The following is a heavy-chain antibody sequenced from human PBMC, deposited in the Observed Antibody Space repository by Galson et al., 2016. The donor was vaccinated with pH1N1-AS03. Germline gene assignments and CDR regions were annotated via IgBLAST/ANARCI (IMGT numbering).Heavy chain of an antibody. D-gene: IGHD1-26*01. CDR2: INTDGTET. Sequence: SLRLSCAASGIPFSSHWMHWIRQVPGKGLVWASQINTDGTETIYADSVKGRFTISRDNAKNTLYLQMDSLRAEGTAMYYCTNSLVYWGQGTLVTVSS. V-gene: IGHV3-74*01. J-gene: IGHJ4*02. CDR1: GIPFSSHW. CDR3: TNSLVY.